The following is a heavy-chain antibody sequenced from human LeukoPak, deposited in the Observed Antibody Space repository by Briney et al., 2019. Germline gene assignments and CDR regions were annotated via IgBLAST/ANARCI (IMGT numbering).Heavy chain of an antibody. D-gene: IGHD6-19*01. CDR1: GFTYSSYG. CDR3: AKGDGSSGWYYYYYGMDV. CDR2: ISYDGSNK. J-gene: IGHJ6*02. Sequence: GGSLRLSCAASGFTYSSYGMHWVRQAPGKGLEWVAVISYDGSNKYYADSVKGRFTISRDNSKNTLYLQMNSLRAEDTAVYYCAKGDGSSGWYYYYYGMDVWGQGTTVTVSS. V-gene: IGHV3-30*18.